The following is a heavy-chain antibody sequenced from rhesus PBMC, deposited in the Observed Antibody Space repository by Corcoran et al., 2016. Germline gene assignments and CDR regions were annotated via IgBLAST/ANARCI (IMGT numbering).Heavy chain of an antibody. CDR2: IYGSGGRT. Sequence: QVQLQESGPGLVTPSETLSLTCAVSGGSISRNFWRWFRQAPCQGLEWIGRIYGSGGRTDHNPSLKSRVNISTDTSKNQFSRKLSSGTAADTAVYYCASQYYYGSGYFDYWGQGVLVTVSS. V-gene: IGHV4-160*01. D-gene: IGHD3-28*01. J-gene: IGHJ4*01. CDR1: GGSISRNF. CDR3: ASQYYYGSGYFDY.